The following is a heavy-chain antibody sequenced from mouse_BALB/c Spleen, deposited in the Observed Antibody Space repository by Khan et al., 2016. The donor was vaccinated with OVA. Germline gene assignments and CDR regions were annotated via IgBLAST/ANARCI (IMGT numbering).Heavy chain of an antibody. J-gene: IGHJ3*01. CDR2: ISDLAYTF. Sequence: EVELVESGGGLVQPGGSRKLSCAASGFTFSDYGMAWVRQAPGKGPEWVAFISDLAYTFYYADTVTGRFTLSRENAKNTLYLEMSSLMSGDTAMYYCARGGGTAPLAYWGQGTLVTVSA. D-gene: IGHD1-2*01. V-gene: IGHV5-15*02. CDR1: GFTFSDYG. CDR3: ARGGGTAPLAY.